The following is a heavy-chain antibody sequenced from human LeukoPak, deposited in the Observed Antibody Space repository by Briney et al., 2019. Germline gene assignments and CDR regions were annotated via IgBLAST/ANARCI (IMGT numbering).Heavy chain of an antibody. Sequence: SETLSLTCTVSGGSISSSSYYWGWIRQPPGKGLEWIGSIYYSGSTYYNPSLKSRVTISVDTSKNQFSLKLSSVTAADTAVYYCARARPLDFDYWGQGTLVTVSS. V-gene: IGHV4-39*07. CDR2: IYYSGST. CDR1: GGSISSSSYY. CDR3: ARARPLDFDY. J-gene: IGHJ4*02.